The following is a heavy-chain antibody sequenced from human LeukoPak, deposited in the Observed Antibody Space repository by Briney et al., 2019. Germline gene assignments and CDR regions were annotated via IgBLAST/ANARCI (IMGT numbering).Heavy chain of an antibody. CDR2: ISYDGSNK. CDR3: AADRSSTSPDAFDI. V-gene: IGHV3-30-3*01. CDR1: GFTISSYA. J-gene: IGHJ3*02. D-gene: IGHD2-2*01. Sequence: PGGSLRLSCAASGFTISSYAMHWVRQAPGKGLEWVAVISYDGSNKYYADSVKGRFTISRDNSKNTLYLQMNSLRAEDTAVYYCAADRSSTSPDAFDIWGQGTMVTVSS.